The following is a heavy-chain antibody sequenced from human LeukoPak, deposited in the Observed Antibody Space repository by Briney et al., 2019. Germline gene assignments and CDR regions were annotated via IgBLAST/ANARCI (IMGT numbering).Heavy chain of an antibody. J-gene: IGHJ4*02. Sequence: ASVKVSCKASGYTFTSYAMHWVRQAPGQRLEWMGWINAGNGNTKYSQEFQGRVTITRDTSASTAYMELRSLRSDDTAVYYCARDAAGGRYFDWLPLEYYFDYWGQGTLVTVSS. CDR2: INAGNGNT. V-gene: IGHV1-3*01. CDR1: GYTFTSYA. D-gene: IGHD3-9*01. CDR3: ARDAAGGRYFDWLPLEYYFDY.